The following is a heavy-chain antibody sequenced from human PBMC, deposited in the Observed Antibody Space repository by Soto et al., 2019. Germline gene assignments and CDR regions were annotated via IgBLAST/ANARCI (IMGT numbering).Heavy chain of an antibody. CDR1: GFTFSSYS. V-gene: IGHV3-48*01. CDR2: ISSSSSTI. CDR3: ARECYQPYYYGSGSYLDV. Sequence: EVQLVESGGGLVQPGGSLRLSCAASGFTFSSYSMNWVRQAPGKGLEWVSYISSSSSTIYYADSVKGRFTISRDNANNSLYLQMNSLRAEDTAVYYCARECYQPYYYGSGSYLDVWGKGTTVTVAS. J-gene: IGHJ6*04. D-gene: IGHD3-10*01.